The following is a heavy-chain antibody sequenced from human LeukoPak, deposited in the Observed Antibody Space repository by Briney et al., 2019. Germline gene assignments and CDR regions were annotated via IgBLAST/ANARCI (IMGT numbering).Heavy chain of an antibody. CDR2: INPSGGST. J-gene: IGHJ4*02. CDR3: AGTARLTGYYSFDY. D-gene: IGHD3-9*01. CDR1: GYTFTSYG. V-gene: IGHV1-46*01. Sequence: ASVKVSCKASGYTFTSYGISWVRQAPGQGLEWMGIINPSGGSTSYAQKFQGRVTMTRDMSTSTVYMDLSSLRSEDTAVYYCAGTARLTGYYSFDYWGQGTLVTVSS.